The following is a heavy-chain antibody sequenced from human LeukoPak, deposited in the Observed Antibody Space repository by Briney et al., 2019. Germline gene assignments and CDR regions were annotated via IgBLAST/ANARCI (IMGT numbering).Heavy chain of an antibody. CDR3: ARGDGGYYYGMDV. CDR2: ISVSGGTI. V-gene: IGHV3-48*03. CDR1: GFTFSSYE. D-gene: IGHD3-3*01. Sequence: GGSLRLSCAASGFTFSSYEMNWVRQAPGKGLELVSYISVSGGTIKYADSVKGRFTISRDNAKNSLYLHLNSLRVENTVFYYCARGDGGYYYGMDVWGQGTTVTVSS. J-gene: IGHJ6*02.